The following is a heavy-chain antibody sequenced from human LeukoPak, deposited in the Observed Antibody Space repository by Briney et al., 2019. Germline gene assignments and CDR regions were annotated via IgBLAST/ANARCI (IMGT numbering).Heavy chain of an antibody. Sequence: PGGSLRLSCAASGFTFSSYGMHWVRQAPGKGLEWVAFIRYDGSNKYYADSVKGRFTISRDNSKNTLYLQMNSLRAEDTAVYYCAKPPLLLWFGELAYWGQGTLVTVSS. CDR3: AKPPLLLWFGELAY. CDR1: GFTFSSYG. CDR2: IRYDGSNK. V-gene: IGHV3-30*02. J-gene: IGHJ4*02. D-gene: IGHD3-10*01.